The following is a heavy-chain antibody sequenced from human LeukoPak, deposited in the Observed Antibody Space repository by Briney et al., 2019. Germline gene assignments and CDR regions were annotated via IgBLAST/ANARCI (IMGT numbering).Heavy chain of an antibody. D-gene: IGHD3-3*01. V-gene: IGHV4-59*01. J-gene: IGHJ6*02. Sequence: PSETLSLTCTVSGGSISTYYWCWIRQSPGKGLEWIGYISYSGSTNYNPSLKSRVTISVDRPKNQFSLKLSSVTAADTAVYHCVRGGRVVKSLFGMDVWGQGTTVTVSS. CDR2: ISYSGST. CDR3: VRGGRVVKSLFGMDV. CDR1: GGSISTYY.